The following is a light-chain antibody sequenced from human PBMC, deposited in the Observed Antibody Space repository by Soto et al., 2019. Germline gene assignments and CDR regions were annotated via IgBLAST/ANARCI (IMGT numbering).Light chain of an antibody. CDR2: TTD. CDR3: VAWDDSLNGHV. V-gene: IGLV1-44*01. Sequence: QSVLTQPPSASGTPGQRVTISCSGSSSNIGSNSVGWYQQLPGAAPKVLISTTDKRPSGVPDRFSGSKSGTSASLAISGRQSEDEADYYCVAWDDSLNGHVFGTGTKLTVL. J-gene: IGLJ1*01. CDR1: SSNIGSNS.